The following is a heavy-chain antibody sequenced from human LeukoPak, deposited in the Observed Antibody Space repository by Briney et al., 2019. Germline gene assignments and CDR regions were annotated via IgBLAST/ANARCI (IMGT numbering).Heavy chain of an antibody. Sequence: GRSLRLSCAASGFTFDDYAMHWVRQAPGKGLEWVSGISWNSGSIGYADSVKGRFTISRDNAKNSLYLQMNSLRAEDTAVYYCARDSGWYPRVGWFDPWGQGTLVTVSS. CDR1: GFTFDDYA. CDR3: ARDSGWYPRVGWFDP. V-gene: IGHV3-9*01. J-gene: IGHJ5*02. D-gene: IGHD6-19*01. CDR2: ISWNSGSI.